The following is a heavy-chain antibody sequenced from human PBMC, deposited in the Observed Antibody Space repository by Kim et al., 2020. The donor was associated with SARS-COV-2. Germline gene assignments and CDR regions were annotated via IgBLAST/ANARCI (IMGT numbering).Heavy chain of an antibody. CDR2: INSDGSSI. Sequence: GGSLRLSCAASGFTFSDYYMTWIRQAPGKGLEWVAYINSDGSSIYYVDSVNGRFTISKDNTKKSLSLQMNSLTPEDTAVYYCVREPINWRQGTRVTVS. V-gene: IGHV3-11*01. CDR3: VREPIN. CDR1: GFTFSDYY. J-gene: IGHJ1*01.